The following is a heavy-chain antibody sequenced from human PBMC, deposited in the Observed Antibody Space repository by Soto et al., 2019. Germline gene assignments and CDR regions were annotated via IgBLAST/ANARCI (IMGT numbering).Heavy chain of an antibody. CDR3: ATVTYYYDSSHASDI. D-gene: IGHD3-22*01. J-gene: IGHJ3*02. V-gene: IGHV1-24*01. CDR1: GYTLTELS. CDR2: FDPEDGET. Sequence: GASVKVSCKVSGYTLTELSMHWVRQAPGKGLEWMGGFDPEDGETIYAQKFQGRVTMTEDTSTDTAYMELSSLRSEDTAVYYCATVTYYYDSSHASDIWGHGTMVTVSS.